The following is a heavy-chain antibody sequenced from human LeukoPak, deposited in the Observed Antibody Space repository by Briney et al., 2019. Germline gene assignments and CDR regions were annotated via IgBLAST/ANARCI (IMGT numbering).Heavy chain of an antibody. CDR2: ISSSSSTI. CDR3: ARDISQPGAQGY. V-gene: IGHV3-48*01. D-gene: IGHD3-10*01. J-gene: IGHJ4*02. Sequence: GGSLRLSCAASGFTFSSYRMNWVRQAPGKGLGWVSYISSSSSTIYYADAVKGRFTISRDNANNSLYLQMTSLRAEDTAVYYCARDISQPGAQGYWGQGTLVTVSS. CDR1: GFTFSSYR.